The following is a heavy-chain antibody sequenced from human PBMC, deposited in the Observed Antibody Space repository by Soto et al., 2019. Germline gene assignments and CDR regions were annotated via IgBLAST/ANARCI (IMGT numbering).Heavy chain of an antibody. Sequence: QVQLVQSGAEVKKPGSSVKVSCKASGGTFSSYAISWVRQAPGQGLEWMGGIIPIFGTANYAQKFQGRVTITADEYTSTAYMELSSLRSEDTAVYYCARDPAVGGGNSISGADWGQGTLVTVSS. J-gene: IGHJ4*02. CDR1: GGTFSSYA. CDR2: IIPIFGTA. CDR3: ARDPAVGGGNSISGAD. D-gene: IGHD2-21*02. V-gene: IGHV1-69*01.